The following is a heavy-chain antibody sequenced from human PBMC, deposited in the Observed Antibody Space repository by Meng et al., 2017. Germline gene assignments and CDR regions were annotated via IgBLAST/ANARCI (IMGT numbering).Heavy chain of an antibody. CDR3: ARDGEITMVRGVIAPYYYYYGMDV. D-gene: IGHD3-10*01. CDR2: IYTSRST. J-gene: IGHJ6*02. Sequence: SETLSLTCTVSGGCISSYYWCWMRQPAGKGLEWIGRIYTSRSTNYKPSLKSRVTMSVDTSKNQFSLKLSSVTAADTAVYYCARDGEITMVRGVIAPYYYYYGMDVWGQGTTVTVSS. V-gene: IGHV4-4*07. CDR1: GGCISSYY.